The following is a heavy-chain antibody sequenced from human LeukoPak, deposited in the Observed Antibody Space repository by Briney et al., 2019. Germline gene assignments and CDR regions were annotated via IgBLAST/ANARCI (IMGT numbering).Heavy chain of an antibody. D-gene: IGHD1-26*01. CDR1: GFTFSDYG. CDR3: AKELTVGTTSKNLDY. Sequence: GGSLRLSCAASGFTFSDYGMHWVRQAPGKGLEWVALIRYDGSNEYYADSMKGRFTISRDSSKSTLYLQMNSLRAEDTAVYYCAKELTVGTTSKNLDYWGQGTLVTVPS. J-gene: IGHJ4*02. CDR2: IRYDGSNE. V-gene: IGHV3-30*02.